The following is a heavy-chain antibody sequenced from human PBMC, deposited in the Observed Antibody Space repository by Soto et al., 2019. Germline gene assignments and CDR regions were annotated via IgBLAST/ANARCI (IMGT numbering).Heavy chain of an antibody. Sequence: QVQLVQSGAEVKRPGSSVKVSCKASGDTFNFYSINWVRQAPGLGLEWLGRVNPILSLSNYAQRFQGRVTMTADKSTSTAYMLLNSLKSEDTAIYYCATSYGSGYRAFDYWSQGALVTVSS. D-gene: IGHD3-10*01. CDR3: ATSYGSGYRAFDY. V-gene: IGHV1-69*02. J-gene: IGHJ4*02. CDR1: GDTFNFYS. CDR2: VNPILSLS.